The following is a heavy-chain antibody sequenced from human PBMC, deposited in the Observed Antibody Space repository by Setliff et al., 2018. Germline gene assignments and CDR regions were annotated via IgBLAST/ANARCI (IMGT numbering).Heavy chain of an antibody. Sequence: PSETLSLTCSVSGGSISGSHYYWVWMRQPPGKRLEWIGSTYYNGTAYYNPSLKSRVTMSVDTSKNQFSLKLTSVTAADTAVYYCRVWVSMIEVDSWAQGTLVTVSS. CDR2: TYYNGTA. V-gene: IGHV4-39*07. CDR3: RVWVSMIEVDS. D-gene: IGHD3-22*01. CDR1: GGSISGSHYY. J-gene: IGHJ4*02.